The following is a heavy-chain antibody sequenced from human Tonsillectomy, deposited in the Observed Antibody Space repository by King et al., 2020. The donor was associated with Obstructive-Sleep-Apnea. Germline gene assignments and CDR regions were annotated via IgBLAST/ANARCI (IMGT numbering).Heavy chain of an antibody. Sequence: VQLVQSGGGVVQPGRALRLSCTASGFTFSSYGMHWVRQAPGKGLEWVAVIWYDGSIKYYADSVKGRFTISRDNSKNTLYLQMNSLRAEDTAVYYCARESSGWFSQSSFDYWGQGTLVTVSS. CDR3: ARESSGWFSQSSFDY. CDR1: GFTFSSYG. J-gene: IGHJ4*02. CDR2: IWYDGSIK. V-gene: IGHV3-33*08. D-gene: IGHD6-19*01.